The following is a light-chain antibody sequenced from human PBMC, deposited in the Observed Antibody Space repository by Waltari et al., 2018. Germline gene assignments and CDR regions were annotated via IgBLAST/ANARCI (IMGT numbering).Light chain of an antibody. V-gene: IGLV3-25*03. CDR3: QSGDSTSTHVV. J-gene: IGLJ2*01. Sequence: SYQLTQPPSVSVSPGQTARITCSGTALPKPYSFWYQQKPGQSHVLVTHKDTERPSGIPDRFSGSSSGTTVTLTISGVQAEYEADYYCQSGDSTSTHVVFGGGTKLTVL. CDR2: KDT. CDR1: ALPKPY.